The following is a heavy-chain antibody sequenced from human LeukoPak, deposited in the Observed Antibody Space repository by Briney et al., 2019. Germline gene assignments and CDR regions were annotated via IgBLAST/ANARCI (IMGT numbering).Heavy chain of an antibody. Sequence: ASVKVCCKASGYTFTSYYMHWVRQAPGQGLEWMGIINPSGGSTSYAQKFQGRVTITRDASTSTVYMELSSLRSEDTAVYYCARIRPGVDYWGQGTLVTVSS. V-gene: IGHV1-46*01. CDR3: ARIRPGVDY. J-gene: IGHJ4*02. D-gene: IGHD3-10*01. CDR2: INPSGGST. CDR1: GYTFTSYY.